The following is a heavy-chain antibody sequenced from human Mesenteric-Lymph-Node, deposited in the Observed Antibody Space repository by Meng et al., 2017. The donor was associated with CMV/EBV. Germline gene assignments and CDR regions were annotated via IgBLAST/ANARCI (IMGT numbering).Heavy chain of an antibody. CDR3: ARGSDIPVNNY. V-gene: IGHV4-34*01. Sequence: QVQLQQWGAGLLKPSETLSLPCAVYGGSFSGYYWSWIRQPPGKGLELIGEINHSGVPNYNPSLKSRVTISLDRSKNQFSLKLSSVTAEDTAVYYCARGSDIPVNNYWGQGTLVTVSS. CDR1: GGSFSGYY. J-gene: IGHJ4*02. D-gene: IGHD2-15*01. CDR2: INHSGVP.